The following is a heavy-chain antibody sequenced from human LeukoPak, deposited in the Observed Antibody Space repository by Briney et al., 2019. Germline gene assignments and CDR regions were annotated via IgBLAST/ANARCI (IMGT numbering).Heavy chain of an antibody. V-gene: IGHV2-5*02. CDR1: GFSLSTSGVG. CDR3: AHSVSDGYDFWSGFFDY. J-gene: IGHJ4*02. CDR2: IYWDDDK. Sequence: SGPTLVNPTQTLTLTCTFSGFSLSTSGVGVGWIRQPPGKALEWLALIYWDDDKRYSPSLKSRPTITKDTSKNQVVLTMTNMDPVDTATYYCAHSVSDGYDFWSGFFDYWGQGTLVTVSS. D-gene: IGHD3-3*01.